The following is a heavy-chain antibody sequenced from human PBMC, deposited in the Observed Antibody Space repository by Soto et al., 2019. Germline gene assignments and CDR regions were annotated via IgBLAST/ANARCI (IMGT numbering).Heavy chain of an antibody. V-gene: IGHV3-33*01. CDR2: IWYDGSNK. CDR1: GFTFSSYG. Sequence: PEGSLRLSCAASGFTFSSYGMHWVRQAPGKGLEWVAVIWYDGSNKYYADSVKGRFTISRDNSKNTLYLQMNSLRAEDTAVYYCARDGSGSYKYFDYWGQGTLVTVS. D-gene: IGHD3-10*01. CDR3: ARDGSGSYKYFDY. J-gene: IGHJ4*02.